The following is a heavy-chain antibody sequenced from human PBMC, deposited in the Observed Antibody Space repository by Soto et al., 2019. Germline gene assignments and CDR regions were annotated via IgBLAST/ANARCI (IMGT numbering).Heavy chain of an antibody. V-gene: IGHV4-59*08. CDR2: IYYSGST. CDR3: ARTQGSGPNWYFDL. CDR1: GGSISSYY. J-gene: IGHJ2*01. Sequence: QVQLQESGPGLVKPSETLSLTCTVSGGSISSYYWSWIRQPPGKGLEWIGYIYYSGSTNYNPSLKSRVTISVDTSKNQFSLKLSSVTAADTAVYYCARTQGSGPNWYFDLWGRGTLVTVYS.